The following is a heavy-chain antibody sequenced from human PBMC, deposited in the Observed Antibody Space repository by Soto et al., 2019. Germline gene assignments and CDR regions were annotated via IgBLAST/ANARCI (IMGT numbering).Heavy chain of an antibody. CDR3: ARSKGLVSRPLDL. V-gene: IGHV3-9*01. D-gene: IGHD6-6*01. CDR2: ITWNSGDI. J-gene: IGHJ5*02. Sequence: GGSLRLSCAASGFTFDDYAMHWVRQPPGKGLEWVSGITWNSGDIRYTGSVKGRFSISRDNAVNSLYLHMNSLRPEDTAFYYCARSKGLVSRPLDLWGQGTLVTVS. CDR1: GFTFDDYA.